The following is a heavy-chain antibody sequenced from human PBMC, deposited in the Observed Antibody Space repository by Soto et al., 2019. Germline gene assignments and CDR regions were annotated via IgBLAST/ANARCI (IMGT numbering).Heavy chain of an antibody. Sequence: QVQLVQSGAEVKKPGASVKVSCKASGYTFTSYGISWVRQAPGQGLEWMGWISAYNGNTNYAQKLQGRVTMTTDTSTSTAYMELRSLRSDDTAVYYCARDQWELEAAYYYYMDVWGKGTTVTVSS. D-gene: IGHD1-26*01. CDR1: GYTFTSYG. CDR3: ARDQWELEAAYYYYMDV. J-gene: IGHJ6*03. V-gene: IGHV1-18*01. CDR2: ISAYNGNT.